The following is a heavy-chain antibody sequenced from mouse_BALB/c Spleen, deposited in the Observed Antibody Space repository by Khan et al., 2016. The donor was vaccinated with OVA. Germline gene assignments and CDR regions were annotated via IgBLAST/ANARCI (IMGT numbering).Heavy chain of an antibody. Sequence: EVQLQESGPGLVKPSQSLSLTCTVTGYSITSDYAWNWIRQFPGNKLEWMGFISYSGNTKYNPSLKSRFSITRDTSTNQFFLHLNSVTIDDTATYYCARVYGGDFDYWGQGTTLTVSS. CDR3: ARVYGGDFDY. D-gene: IGHD1-1*01. J-gene: IGHJ2*01. CDR2: ISYSGNT. V-gene: IGHV3-2*02. CDR1: GYSITSDYA.